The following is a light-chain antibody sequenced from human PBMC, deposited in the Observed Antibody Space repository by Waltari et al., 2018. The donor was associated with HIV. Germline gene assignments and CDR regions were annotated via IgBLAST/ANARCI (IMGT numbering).Light chain of an antibody. Sequence: QSALTQPPSASGSPGQSVTISCTGTSSDVGGSKYVSWYQQHPGKAPKLMIYEVNKRPSGVPVRFSGSKAANPASLTVFGLQADDEADYYCNSYAGSNNWVFGGGTKLTVL. CDR3: NSYAGSNNWV. CDR1: SSDVGGSKY. V-gene: IGLV2-8*01. J-gene: IGLJ3*02. CDR2: EVN.